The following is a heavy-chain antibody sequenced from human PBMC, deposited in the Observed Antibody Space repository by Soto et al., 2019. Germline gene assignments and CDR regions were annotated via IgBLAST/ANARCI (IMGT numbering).Heavy chain of an antibody. J-gene: IGHJ6*02. D-gene: IGHD6-13*01. CDR3: ARSGTHSRSWLLPYYYYYGMDV. CDR2: IIPIFGTA. Sequence: SVKVSCKASGGTFSSYAISWVRQAPGQGLEWMGGIIPIFGTANYAQKFQGRVTITADESTSTAYMELSSLRSEDTAVYYCARSGTHSRSWLLPYYYYYGMDVWGQGTTVTVSS. CDR1: GGTFSSYA. V-gene: IGHV1-69*13.